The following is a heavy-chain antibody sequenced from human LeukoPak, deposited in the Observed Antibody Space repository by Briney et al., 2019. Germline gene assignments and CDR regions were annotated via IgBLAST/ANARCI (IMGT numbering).Heavy chain of an antibody. Sequence: ASVKVSCKASGYTFTSYYMHWVRQAPGQGLEWMGIINPSGGSTSYPQKFQGRVTMTRDTSTSTVYMELSSLRSEDTAVYYCARGPVCSSTSCYAGDAFDIWGQGTMVTVSS. V-gene: IGHV1-46*01. CDR1: GYTFTSYY. CDR3: ARGPVCSSTSCYAGDAFDI. CDR2: INPSGGST. J-gene: IGHJ3*02. D-gene: IGHD2-2*01.